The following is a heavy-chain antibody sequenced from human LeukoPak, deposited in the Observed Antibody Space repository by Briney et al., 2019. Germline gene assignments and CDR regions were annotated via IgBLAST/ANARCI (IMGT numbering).Heavy chain of an antibody. CDR1: GFTFSSYW. Sequence: GGSLRLSCAASGFTFSSYWMSWVRQAPGKGLEWVSVIYSGGSTYYADSVKGRFTISRDNSKNTLYLQMNSLRAEDTAVYYCARVGSGSYYPPYYFDYWGQGTLVTVSS. CDR3: ARVGSGSYYPPYYFDY. D-gene: IGHD1-26*01. V-gene: IGHV3-66*01. J-gene: IGHJ4*02. CDR2: IYSGGST.